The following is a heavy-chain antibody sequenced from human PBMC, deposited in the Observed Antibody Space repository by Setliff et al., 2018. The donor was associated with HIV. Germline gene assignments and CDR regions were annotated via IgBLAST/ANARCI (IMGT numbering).Heavy chain of an antibody. CDR2: ISTYKGNT. Sequence: ASVKVSCKASGYTFTSYDINWVRQAPGQGLEWMGWISTYKGNTKYEQKFQGRVTMTTDTSTSTAYMELSSLRSEDTAVYYCARYDYGDFDYWGQGTPVTVSS. D-gene: IGHD4-17*01. J-gene: IGHJ4*02. CDR3: ARYDYGDFDY. V-gene: IGHV1-18*01. CDR1: GYTFTSYD.